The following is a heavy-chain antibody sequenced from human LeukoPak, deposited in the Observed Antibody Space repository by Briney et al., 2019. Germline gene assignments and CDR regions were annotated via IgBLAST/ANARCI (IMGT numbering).Heavy chain of an antibody. J-gene: IGHJ3*02. V-gene: IGHV4-59*01. CDR2: IYYTGST. Sequence: PSETLSLTCTVSGGSISSYYWSWIRQPPGKGLEWIGYIYYTGSTNYNPSLKSRVTISVDMSKNQFSLKLSSVTAADTAVYYCARVGNYYDSSGYYQAFDIWGQGTMVTVSS. CDR1: GGSISSYY. CDR3: ARVGNYYDSSGYYQAFDI. D-gene: IGHD3-22*01.